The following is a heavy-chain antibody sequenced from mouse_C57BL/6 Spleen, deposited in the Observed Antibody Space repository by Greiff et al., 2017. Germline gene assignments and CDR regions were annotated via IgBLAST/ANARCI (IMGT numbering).Heavy chain of an antibody. CDR3: ARGDYYGSSPLAMDY. CDR1: GYTFTSYW. Sequence: QVQLQQSGAELVKPGASVKMSCKASGYTFTSYWITWVKQRPGQGLEWIGDIYPGSGSTNYNEKFKSKATLTVDTSSSTAYMQLSSLTSEDSAVYYCARGDYYGSSPLAMDYWGQGTSVTVSS. V-gene: IGHV1-55*01. CDR2: IYPGSGST. D-gene: IGHD1-1*01. J-gene: IGHJ4*01.